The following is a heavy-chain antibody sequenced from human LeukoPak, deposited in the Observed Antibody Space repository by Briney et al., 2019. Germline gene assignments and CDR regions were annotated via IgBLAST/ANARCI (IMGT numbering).Heavy chain of an antibody. CDR1: GGSISSGGYY. J-gene: IGHJ4*02. CDR3: ARGTPVRVDY. Sequence: SQTLSLTCTVSGGSISSGGYYWSWIRQHPGTGLEWIGYIYYSGSTYYNPSLKSRVTISVDTSKNQFPLKLSSVTAADTAVYYCARGTPVRVDYWGQGTLVTVSS. D-gene: IGHD2-2*01. CDR2: IYYSGST. V-gene: IGHV4-31*03.